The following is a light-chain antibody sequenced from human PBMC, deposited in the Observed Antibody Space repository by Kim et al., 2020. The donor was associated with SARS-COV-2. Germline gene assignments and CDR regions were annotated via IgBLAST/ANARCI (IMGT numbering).Light chain of an antibody. J-gene: IGKJ1*01. Sequence: PVSPGEIVTPSCRASRSVSNNLASYQQKPGQAPRLLIYGASTRATDIPARFSGSGSGTEFTLTISSLQSEDVAVYYCQQYNDWWTFGQGTKVDIK. CDR3: QQYNDWWT. CDR1: RSVSNN. CDR2: GAS. V-gene: IGKV3-15*01.